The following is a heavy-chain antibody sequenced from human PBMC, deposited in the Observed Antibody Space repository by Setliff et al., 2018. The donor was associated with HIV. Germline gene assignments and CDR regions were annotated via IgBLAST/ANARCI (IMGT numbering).Heavy chain of an antibody. D-gene: IGHD3-10*01. CDR1: RFTFSSYA. V-gene: IGHV3-23*01. J-gene: IGHJ4*02. Sequence: PGGSLRLSCAASRFTFSSYAMSWARQAPGKGLEWVSDISSSGGSTYYADSVKGRFTISRDKSKNTLYLQMNSLRAEDTAFYYCSKEKFTFTVVRGVIDSWGQGTLVTVSS. CDR3: SKEKFTFTVVRGVIDS. CDR2: ISSSGGST.